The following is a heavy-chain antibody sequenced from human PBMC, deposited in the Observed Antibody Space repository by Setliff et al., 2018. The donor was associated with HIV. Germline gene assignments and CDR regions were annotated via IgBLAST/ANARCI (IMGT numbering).Heavy chain of an antibody. J-gene: IGHJ5*01. V-gene: IGHV4-4*07. Sequence: SETLSLTCTVSGGSISSYYWSWIRQPAGKGLEWIGRFYTSGSTNYNPSLKSRVTMSVDTSKNQFSLKLSSVTAADTAVYYCARRVLQDSTITSSNWFDSWGQGTLVTVSS. CDR3: ARRVLQDSTITSSNWFDS. CDR1: GGSISSYY. D-gene: IGHD2-2*01. CDR2: FYTSGST.